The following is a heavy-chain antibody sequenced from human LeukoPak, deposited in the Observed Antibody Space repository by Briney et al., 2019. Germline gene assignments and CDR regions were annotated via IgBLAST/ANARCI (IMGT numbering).Heavy chain of an antibody. D-gene: IGHD4-17*01. V-gene: IGHV4-30-2*03. CDR1: GGSISSGGFS. CDR3: ARHEYGDYRFDF. CDR2: IYYSGST. J-gene: IGHJ4*02. Sequence: PSETLSLTCGVSGGSISSGGFSWSWIRQPPGKGLEWIGSIYYSGSTNYNPSLKSRVTISVDTSKNQFSLKLSSVTAADTAVYYCARHEYGDYRFDFWGQGTLVTVSS.